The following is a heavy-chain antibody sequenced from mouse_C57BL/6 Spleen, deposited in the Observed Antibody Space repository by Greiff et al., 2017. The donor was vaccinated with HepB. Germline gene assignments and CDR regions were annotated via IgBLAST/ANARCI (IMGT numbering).Heavy chain of an antibody. CDR3: ARSVYYAMAY. CDR2: ISSGSSTI. J-gene: IGHJ4*01. Sequence: EVQLVASGGGLVKPGGSLKLSCAASGFTFSDYGMHWVRQAPEKGLEWVAYISSGSSTIYYADTVKGRFNISRANAKITLFLQMTSLRSEDTAMYYCARSVYYAMAYWGQGTSVTVSS. CDR1: GFTFSDYG. V-gene: IGHV5-17*01.